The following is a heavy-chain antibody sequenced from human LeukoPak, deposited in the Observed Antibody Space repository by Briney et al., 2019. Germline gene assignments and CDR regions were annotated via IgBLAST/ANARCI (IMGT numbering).Heavy chain of an antibody. D-gene: IGHD3-22*01. CDR1: GFTFNAYW. V-gene: IGHV3-74*01. Sequence: GGSLRLSCAASGFTFNAYWIHWVRQAPGKGLVWVSRISSDGIAMAYAESVKGRFTISRDNAKNTLYLQMGSLRVDDTGLYYCARDYSGYYSPFDSWGQGTLVTVSS. CDR3: ARDYSGYYSPFDS. J-gene: IGHJ5*01. CDR2: ISSDGIAM.